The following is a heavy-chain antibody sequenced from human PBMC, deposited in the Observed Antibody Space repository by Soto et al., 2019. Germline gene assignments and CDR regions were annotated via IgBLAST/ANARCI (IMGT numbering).Heavy chain of an antibody. J-gene: IGHJ6*02. CDR2: IYPGDSDT. V-gene: IGHV5-51*01. CDR1: GYSFTSYW. Sequence: PGESLKISCQGSGYSFTSYWIGWVRQMPGKGLEWMGIIYPGDSDTRYSPSFQGQVTISADKSISTAYLQWSSLRSEDTAIYYCAKDRRVRDGLDVWGQGTTVTVSS. D-gene: IGHD3-10*01. CDR3: AKDRRVRDGLDV.